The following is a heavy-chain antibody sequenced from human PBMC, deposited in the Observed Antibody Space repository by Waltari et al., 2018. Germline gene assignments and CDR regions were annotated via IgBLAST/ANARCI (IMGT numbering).Heavy chain of an antibody. CDR2: IYHSGST. D-gene: IGHD3-3*01. Sequence: QVQLQESGPGLVKPSETLSLTCAVSGYSISSGYYWGWIRQPPGTGLEWIGSIYHSGSTYYNPSLKSRVTISVDTSKNQFSLKLSSVTAADTAVYYCAREGPRFLKWLRPGLTRYFDYWGQGTLVTVSS. V-gene: IGHV4-38-2*02. CDR1: GYSISSGYY. CDR3: AREGPRFLKWLRPGLTRYFDY. J-gene: IGHJ4*02.